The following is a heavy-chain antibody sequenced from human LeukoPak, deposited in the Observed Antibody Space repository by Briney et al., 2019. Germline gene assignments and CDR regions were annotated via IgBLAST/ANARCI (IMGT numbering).Heavy chain of an antibody. CDR2: INHSGST. D-gene: IGHD5-12*01. CDR1: GGSFSGYY. J-gene: IGHJ6*03. CDR3: AKKDRGNSGYYYYYMDV. Sequence: SETLSLTCAVYGGSFSGYYWSWLRQPPGKGLEWIGEINHSGSTNYNPSLKSRVTISVDTSKNQFSLKLSSVTAADTAVYYCAKKDRGNSGYYYYYMDVWGKGTTVTVSS. V-gene: IGHV4-34*01.